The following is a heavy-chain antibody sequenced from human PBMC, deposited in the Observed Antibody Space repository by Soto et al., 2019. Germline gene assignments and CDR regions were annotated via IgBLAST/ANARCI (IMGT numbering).Heavy chain of an antibody. CDR2: FKPIRSIS. J-gene: IGHJ4*02. D-gene: IGHD3-10*01. CDR3: ATSFGSGSRAFDY. Sequence: QVQLVQSGAEVKKPGSSVKVSCKASGDTFNFYTINWVRQAPGLGLEWMGSFKPIRSISNSALTFQGRVTLTGDKSTSTAYMVLSSLRSEDTAIYYCATSFGSGSRAFDYWGQGALVTVSS. V-gene: IGHV1-69*02. CDR1: GDTFNFYT.